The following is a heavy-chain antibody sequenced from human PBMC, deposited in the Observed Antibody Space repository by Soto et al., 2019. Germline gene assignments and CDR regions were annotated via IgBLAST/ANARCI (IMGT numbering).Heavy chain of an antibody. V-gene: IGHV2-26*01. D-gene: IGHD4-17*01. J-gene: IGHJ6*02. CDR3: ARMDGDYKDYAMDV. CDR2: FFSDAER. CDR1: GFSLNNPRMG. Sequence: QVTLKESGPVLVKPTETLTLTCTVSGFSLNNPRMGVSWIRQPPGKPLEWLAHFFSDAERSYSASMQSTLTMSTDNSGSPVVLTMTNMDPVETSTYFCARMDGDYKDYAMDVWGQGTTVTVSS.